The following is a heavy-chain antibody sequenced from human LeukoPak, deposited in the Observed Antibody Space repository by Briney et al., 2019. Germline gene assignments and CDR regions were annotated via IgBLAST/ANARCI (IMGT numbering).Heavy chain of an antibody. J-gene: IGHJ4*02. CDR1: GGSISSSSFY. D-gene: IGHD3-22*01. CDR3: ARGVPYYYDSSGYYPFDY. Sequence: PSETLSLTYTVSGGSISSSSFYWGWIRQPPGKGLEWIGTIYYSGSTYYNPSLKSRVTISVDTSKNQFSLRLSSVTAADTAVYYCARGVPYYYDSSGYYPFDYWGQGTLVTVSS. CDR2: IYYSGST. V-gene: IGHV4-39*07.